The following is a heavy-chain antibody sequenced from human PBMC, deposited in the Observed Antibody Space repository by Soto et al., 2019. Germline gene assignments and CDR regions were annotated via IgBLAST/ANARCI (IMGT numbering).Heavy chain of an antibody. Sequence: GGSLRLSCAASGFTFSSYGIHWVRQAPGKGLEWVAVISYDGSNKYYADSVKGRFTISRDNSKNTLYLQMNSLRAEDTAVYYCAKDSEAYMVHNKLDYWGQGTLVTVSS. CDR1: GFTFSSYG. J-gene: IGHJ4*02. D-gene: IGHD3-10*01. CDR2: ISYDGSNK. CDR3: AKDSEAYMVHNKLDY. V-gene: IGHV3-30*18.